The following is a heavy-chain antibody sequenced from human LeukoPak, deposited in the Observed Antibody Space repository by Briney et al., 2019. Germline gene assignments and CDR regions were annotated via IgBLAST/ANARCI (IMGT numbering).Heavy chain of an antibody. Sequence: GGSPRLSCAASGFTFSDSYMSWIRQAPGKGLEWVSYISTSSTTIHYADSVKGRFTISRDNAKNSLYLQMNSLRAEDTAVYYCASGEYGRSGYDCDYWGQGTPVTVSS. CDR1: GFTFSDSY. CDR2: ISTSSTTI. D-gene: IGHD3-22*01. J-gene: IGHJ4*02. V-gene: IGHV3-11*04. CDR3: ASGEYGRSGYDCDY.